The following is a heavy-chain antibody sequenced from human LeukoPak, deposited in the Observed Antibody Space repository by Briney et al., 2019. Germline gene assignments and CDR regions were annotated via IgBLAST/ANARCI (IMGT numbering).Heavy chain of an antibody. Sequence: GGSLRLSCAASEFSFSTNWMHWVRQTPGKGLEWVAELNEDGSVKYYVDSVKGRFTISRDNAKSLLFLQMYNLRTEDTGVYFCANIPRSTVSYWGRGTLVTVSS. CDR2: LNEDGSVK. CDR1: EFSFSTNW. CDR3: ANIPRSTVSY. V-gene: IGHV3-7*01. J-gene: IGHJ4*02. D-gene: IGHD2-2*01.